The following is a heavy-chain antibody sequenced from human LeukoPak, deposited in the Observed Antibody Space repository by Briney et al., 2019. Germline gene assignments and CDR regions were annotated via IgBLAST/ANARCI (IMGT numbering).Heavy chain of an antibody. V-gene: IGHV3-23*01. CDR1: GFSFSDYY. D-gene: IGHD3-22*01. Sequence: PGGSLRLSCAASGFSFSDYYMGWVRKAPGKGLEWVSSISGSGDKTYYADSVKGRFTISRDNSKSTMYLQMNSLRAEDTAVYHCAKTNGYYDLWGQGTLVIVSS. CDR3: AKTNGYYDL. J-gene: IGHJ4*02. CDR2: ISGSGDKT.